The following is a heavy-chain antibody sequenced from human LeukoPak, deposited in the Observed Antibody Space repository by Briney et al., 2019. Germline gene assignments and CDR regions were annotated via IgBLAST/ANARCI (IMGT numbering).Heavy chain of an antibody. V-gene: IGHV4-61*08. J-gene: IGHJ6*03. CDR3: ARDGFVRGSDGYYYYMDV. Sequence: SGPTLVNPTQTLTPTCTFSGFSFNTSGMCVSWIRQPPGKGLEWIGYIYYSGSTNYNPSLKSRVTISVDTSKNQFSLKLSSVTAADTAVYYCARDGFVRGSDGYYYYMDVWGKGTTVTVSS. D-gene: IGHD1-26*01. CDR1: GFSFNTSGMC. CDR2: IYYSGST.